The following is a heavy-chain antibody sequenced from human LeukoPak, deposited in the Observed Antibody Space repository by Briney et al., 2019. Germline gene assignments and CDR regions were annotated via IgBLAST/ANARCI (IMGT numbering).Heavy chain of an antibody. J-gene: IGHJ4*02. CDR1: GFTVSSNY. V-gene: IGHV3-66*01. Sequence: PGGSLRLSCAASGFTVSSNYMSWVRQAPGKGLEWVSVIYSGGSTYYADSVKGRFTISRDNSKNTLYLQMNSLRAEDTAVYYCARESNPYSSSWYSYWGQGTLVTVSS. D-gene: IGHD6-13*01. CDR2: IYSGGST. CDR3: ARESNPYSSSWYSY.